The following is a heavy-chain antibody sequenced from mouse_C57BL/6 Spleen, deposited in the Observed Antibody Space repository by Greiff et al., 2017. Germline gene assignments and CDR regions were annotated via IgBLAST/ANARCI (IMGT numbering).Heavy chain of an antibody. J-gene: IGHJ4*01. CDR3: ARTGYYGSSYDAMDY. D-gene: IGHD1-1*01. CDR2: IYPRDGST. Sequence: VQLQQSDAELVKPGASVKISCKVSGYTFTDHTIHWMKQMPEQGLEWIGYIYPRDGSTKYNEKFKGKATLTADKSSSTAYMQLNSLTSEDSAVYCCARTGYYGSSYDAMDYWGQGTSVTVSS. CDR1: GYTFTDHT. V-gene: IGHV1-78*01.